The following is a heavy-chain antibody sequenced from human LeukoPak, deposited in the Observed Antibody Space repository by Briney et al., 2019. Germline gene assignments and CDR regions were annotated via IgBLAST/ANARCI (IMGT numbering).Heavy chain of an antibody. CDR2: INPNSGGT. CDR3: ARGHDFWSGYYGFDY. Sequence: ASVKVSCKASGYTFTGYYMHWVRQAPGQGLGWMGWINPNSGGTNYAQKFQGRVTMTRDTSISTAYMELSRLRSDDTAVYYCARGHDFWSGYYGFDYWGQGTLVTVSS. D-gene: IGHD3-3*01. CDR1: GYTFTGYY. J-gene: IGHJ4*02. V-gene: IGHV1-2*02.